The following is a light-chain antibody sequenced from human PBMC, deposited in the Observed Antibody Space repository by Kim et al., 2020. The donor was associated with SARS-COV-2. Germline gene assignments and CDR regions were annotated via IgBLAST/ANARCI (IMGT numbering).Light chain of an antibody. V-gene: IGLV1-40*01. CDR2: GNS. Sequence: HRVPTPCSGNNATIGAGYNLHWYQQIPGMAPTDLIYGNSIRPSAVPDRFSGSKSGTSASLAITGLQAEDEADYYCQSYDTSLSGWVFGGGTKVTVL. J-gene: IGLJ3*02. CDR1: NATIGAGYN. CDR3: QSYDTSLSGWV.